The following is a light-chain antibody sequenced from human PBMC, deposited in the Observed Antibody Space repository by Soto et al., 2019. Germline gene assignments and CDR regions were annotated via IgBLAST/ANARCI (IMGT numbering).Light chain of an antibody. Sequence: QSVLTQPPSVSGAPGQRVTISCTGSSSNIGAGYDVHWYQQLPGTASIFLIYGNSNRPSGVPYRFSSSTSCTSASLAIHGLQGEEEFDDFCQSYDSSLRGAVCGGGTKLTVL. CDR2: GNS. CDR1: SSNIGAGYD. V-gene: IGLV1-40*01. CDR3: QSYDSSLRGAV. J-gene: IGLJ3*02.